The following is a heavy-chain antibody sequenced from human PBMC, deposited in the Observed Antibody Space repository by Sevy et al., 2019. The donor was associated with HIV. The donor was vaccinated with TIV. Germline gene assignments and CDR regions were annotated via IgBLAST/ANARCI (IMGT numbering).Heavy chain of an antibody. V-gene: IGHV3-23*01. CDR3: AREGCTKPHDY. J-gene: IGHJ4*02. CDR1: GFTFSKYS. D-gene: IGHD2-8*01. CDR2: LSFGCGEI. Sequence: GESLKISCAASGFTFSKYSMSWVRQPPGKGLEWVSTLSFGCGEINHADSVKGRFTISRDNSKNSLYLQMNNLRAEYTAVYYCAREGCTKPHDYWGQGTLVTVSS.